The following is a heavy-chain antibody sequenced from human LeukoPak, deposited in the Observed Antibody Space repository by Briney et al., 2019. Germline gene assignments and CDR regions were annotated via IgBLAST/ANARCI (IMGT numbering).Heavy chain of an antibody. CDR2: ILPNGGGT. D-gene: IGHD5-24*01. V-gene: IGHV3-64*01. CDR1: GFTFSSYV. J-gene: IGHJ3*02. CDR3: ARDRDGGFAFDI. Sequence: GGSLRLSCAASGFTFSSYVMHWVRQAPGKGLEYVSAILPNGGGTSYANSVRGRFTISRDNSKNTLYLQMGSLRVEDMAVYYCARDRDGGFAFDIWGQGTMVTVSS.